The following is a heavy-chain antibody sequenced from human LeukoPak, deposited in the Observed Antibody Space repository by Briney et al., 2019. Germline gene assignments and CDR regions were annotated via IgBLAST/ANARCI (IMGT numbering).Heavy chain of an antibody. V-gene: IGHV3-48*04. J-gene: IGHJ4*02. CDR3: ARTIGYGPGNDQAGG. Sequence: PAGGSLRLSCAASGFTFSSYSMNWVRQAPGKGLVCVSYISAGSSAIYYADSVKGRFTISRDNAKNSLYLQMNSLRVEDTAVYFCARTIGYGPGNDQAGGWGQGTLVTVSS. CDR1: GFTFSSYS. D-gene: IGHD3-10*01. CDR2: ISAGSSAI.